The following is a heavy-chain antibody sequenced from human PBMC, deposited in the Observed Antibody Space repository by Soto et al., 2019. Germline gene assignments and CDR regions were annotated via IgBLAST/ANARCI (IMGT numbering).Heavy chain of an antibody. Sequence: QVQLVQSGAEVKKPGSSVKVSCKASGGTFSSYAISWVRQAPGQGLEWMGGIIPIFGTANYAQKFQGRVTITADKPTSTAYMELSSMRSADTAVYYCVRMWYYYDSRGYSYYFDYWGQGTLVTVSS. D-gene: IGHD3-22*01. CDR3: VRMWYYYDSRGYSYYFDY. V-gene: IGHV1-69*06. CDR2: IIPIFGTA. J-gene: IGHJ4*02. CDR1: GGTFSSYA.